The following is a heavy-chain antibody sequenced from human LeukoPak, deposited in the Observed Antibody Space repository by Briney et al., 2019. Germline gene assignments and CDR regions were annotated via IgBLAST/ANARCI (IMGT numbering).Heavy chain of an antibody. CDR1: GYTFTSYA. J-gene: IGHJ4*02. D-gene: IGHD5-12*01. CDR3: ARTLRGYSGYEIDY. Sequence: VSVKVSCKASGYTFTSYAMNWVRQAPGQGLEWMGWINTNTGNPTYAQGFTGRFVFSLDTSVSTAYLQISNLKAEDTAVYYCARTLRGYSGYEIDYWGQGTLVTVSS. CDR2: INTNTGNP. V-gene: IGHV7-4-1*02.